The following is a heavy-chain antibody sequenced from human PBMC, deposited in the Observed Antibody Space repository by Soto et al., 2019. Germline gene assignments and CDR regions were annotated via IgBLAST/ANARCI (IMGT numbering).Heavy chain of an antibody. D-gene: IGHD7-27*01. CDR1: GGSFSGYY. Sequence: QVQLQQWGAGLLKPSETLSLTCAVYGGSFSGYYWNWIRQPPGKGLDGIGEINHSGSTNYNPSLKSRVTISVDTSKNQFSLKLSSVTAADTAVYYCARGWGRIFDYWGQGTLVTVSS. CDR3: ARGWGRIFDY. J-gene: IGHJ4*02. V-gene: IGHV4-34*01. CDR2: INHSGST.